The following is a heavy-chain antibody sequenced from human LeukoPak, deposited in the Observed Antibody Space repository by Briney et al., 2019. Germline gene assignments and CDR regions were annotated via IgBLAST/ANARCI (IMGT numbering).Heavy chain of an antibody. Sequence: GGSLRLSCAASGFTFSSYAMSWVRQAPGKGREWVSAISGSAYRTYYADSVNGRFTISRDNSKNTLYLQMNSLRPEDTAIYYCAKESPYGSGSRNYYFHYWGQGTLVTVSS. V-gene: IGHV3-23*01. CDR3: AKESPYGSGSRNYYFHY. J-gene: IGHJ4*02. CDR2: ISGSAYRT. D-gene: IGHD3-10*01. CDR1: GFTFSSYA.